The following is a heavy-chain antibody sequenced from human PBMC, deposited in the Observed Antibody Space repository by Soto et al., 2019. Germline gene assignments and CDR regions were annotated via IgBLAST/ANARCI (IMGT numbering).Heavy chain of an antibody. CDR3: GKTRLPTTAAAFAP. D-gene: IGHD1-1*01. V-gene: IGHV4-59*01. CDR2: MSYSGSS. Sequence: PSETLSLTCTVSGGSLSTYYWSWIRQPPGKGLEWIVYMSYSGSSNYNPSLKSRVTMSVDTSKNQVSLKLSSVTAAATAVYYCGKTRLPTTAAAFAPGGQGTLFSVS. CDR1: GGSLSTYY. J-gene: IGHJ5*02.